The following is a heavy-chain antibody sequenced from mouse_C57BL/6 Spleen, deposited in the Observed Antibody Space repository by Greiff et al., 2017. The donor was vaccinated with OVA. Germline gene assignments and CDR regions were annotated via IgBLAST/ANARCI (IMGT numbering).Heavy chain of an antibody. CDR1: GYTFTSYG. Sequence: QVQLQQSGAELARPGASVKLSCKASGYTFTSYGISWVKQRTGQGLEWIGEIYPRSGNTYYNEKFKGKATLTADKSSSTAYMELRSLTSEDSAVYFCARDDYYGSSYVGYCDVWGTGTTVTVSS. D-gene: IGHD1-1*01. CDR3: ARDDYYGSSYVGYCDV. V-gene: IGHV1-81*01. J-gene: IGHJ1*03. CDR2: IYPRSGNT.